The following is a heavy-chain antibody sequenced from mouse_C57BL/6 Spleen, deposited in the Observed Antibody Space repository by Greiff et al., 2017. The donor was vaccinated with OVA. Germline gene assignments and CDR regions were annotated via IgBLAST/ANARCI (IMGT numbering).Heavy chain of an antibody. CDR3: AIPPIYDGYSAGFAY. D-gene: IGHD2-3*01. J-gene: IGHJ3*01. CDR2: IHPSDSDT. CDR1: GYTFTSYW. V-gene: IGHV1-74*01. Sequence: QVQLQQPGAELVKPGASVKVSCKASGYTFTSYWMHWVKQRPGQGLEWIGRIHPSDSDTNYNQKFKGKATLTVDKSSSTAYMQLSSLTSEDSAVYYCAIPPIYDGYSAGFAYWGQGTLVTVSA.